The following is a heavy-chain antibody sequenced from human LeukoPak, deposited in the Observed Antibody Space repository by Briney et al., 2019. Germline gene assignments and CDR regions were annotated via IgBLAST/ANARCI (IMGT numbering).Heavy chain of an antibody. J-gene: IGHJ6*02. V-gene: IGHV3-7*01. CDR1: GFTFSSYW. Sequence: GGSLRLSCAASGFTFSSYWMNWVRQAPGKGLEWVAKIKQHGGEKYYVDSVKGRFTISRDDANNSLYLQMNSLRAEDTAVYYCARGSPYSSSPYYYGMDVWGQGTTVTVSS. CDR2: IKQHGGEK. D-gene: IGHD6-6*01. CDR3: ARGSPYSSSPYYYGMDV.